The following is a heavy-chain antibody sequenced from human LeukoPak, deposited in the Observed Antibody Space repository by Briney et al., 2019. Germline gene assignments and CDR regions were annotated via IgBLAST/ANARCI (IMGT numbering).Heavy chain of an antibody. Sequence: KAGESLKTSCKGSGYSFTNSLIGWVRQMPGRGLEWMGIIYPGDSDTRYSPSFQGQVTISADKSFSTAFLQWSSLKASDTAIYYCARGIAAAAVTTFDYWGQGTLVTVSS. J-gene: IGHJ4*02. CDR1: GYSFTNSL. V-gene: IGHV5-51*01. CDR3: ARGIAAAAVTTFDY. D-gene: IGHD6-13*01. CDR2: IYPGDSDT.